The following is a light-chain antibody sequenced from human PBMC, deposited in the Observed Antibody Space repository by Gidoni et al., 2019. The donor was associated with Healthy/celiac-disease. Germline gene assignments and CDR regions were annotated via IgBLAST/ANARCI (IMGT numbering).Light chain of an antibody. CDR2: RDS. CDR3: QVWDSSTL. J-gene: IGLJ2*01. V-gene: IGLV3-9*01. Sequence: SYELTQPLSVSVALGQTARITCGGNNIGSKNVHWHQQKPGQAPVLVIYRDSNRPSGIPERFSGSNSGNTATLTISRAQAGDEADYYCQVWDSSTLFGGGTKLTVL. CDR1: NIGSKN.